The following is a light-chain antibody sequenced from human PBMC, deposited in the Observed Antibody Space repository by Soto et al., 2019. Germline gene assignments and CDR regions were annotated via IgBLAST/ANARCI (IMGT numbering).Light chain of an antibody. V-gene: IGLV2-23*02. CDR2: EVT. CDR1: SRDIGTYHL. CDR3: CFYGFSTTL. J-gene: IGLJ7*01. Sequence: QSALTQPASVSGSPGQSITISCTGTSRDIGTYHLVSWYQHYAGKAPKLIIYEVTKRPSGVSSRFSGSKSGNTASLTLSGIQAGDEARYYCCFYGFSTTLFGGGTQLTVL.